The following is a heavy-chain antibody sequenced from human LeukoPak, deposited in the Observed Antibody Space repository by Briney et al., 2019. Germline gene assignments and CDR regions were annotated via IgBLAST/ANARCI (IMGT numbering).Heavy chain of an antibody. CDR2: ISSSSSYI. D-gene: IGHD6-19*01. CDR3: ARDWGKQWLVHSWFDP. CDR1: GFTFSSYS. Sequence: GGSLRLSCAASGFTFSSYSMNWVRQAPGKGLEWVSSISSSSSYIYYADSVKGRFTISRDNAKNSLYLQMNSLRAEDTAVYYCARDWGKQWLVHSWFDPWGQGTLVTVSS. J-gene: IGHJ5*02. V-gene: IGHV3-21*01.